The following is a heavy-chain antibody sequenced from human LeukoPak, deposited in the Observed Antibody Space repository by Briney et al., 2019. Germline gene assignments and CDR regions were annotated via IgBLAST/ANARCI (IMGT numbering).Heavy chain of an antibody. Sequence: GGSLRLSCAASEFTFSSYWMSWVRQAPGKGLEWVAKIKQDGSEKYYVDSVKGRFTISRDNAKNSLYLQMNSLRAEDTAVYYCARDSPSSTSWGYWGQGTLVTVSS. CDR2: IKQDGSEK. V-gene: IGHV3-7*01. D-gene: IGHD2-2*01. CDR1: EFTFSSYW. J-gene: IGHJ4*02. CDR3: ARDSPSSTSWGY.